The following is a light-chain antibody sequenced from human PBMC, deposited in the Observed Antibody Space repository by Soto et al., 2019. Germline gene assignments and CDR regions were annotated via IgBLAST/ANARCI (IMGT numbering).Light chain of an antibody. Sequence: QSALTQPASVSGSPGQSITISCTGTSSDVGGYNYVSWYQQHPGKAPKLMIYDVSNRPSGVSNRFSGSKSGNTAFLTISGLQAEDEADYYCSSSTNSVIFGGGTKLTVL. V-gene: IGLV2-14*03. J-gene: IGLJ2*01. CDR1: SSDVGGYNY. CDR3: SSSTNSVI. CDR2: DVS.